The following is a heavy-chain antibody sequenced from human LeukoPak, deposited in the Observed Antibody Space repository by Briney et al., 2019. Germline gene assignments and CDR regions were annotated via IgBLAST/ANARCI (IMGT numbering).Heavy chain of an antibody. J-gene: IGHJ4*02. D-gene: IGHD3-22*01. Sequence: GGSLRLSCAASGFTFSSYWMNWARQAPGKGLEWVASINHNGNVNYYVDSVKGRFTISRDNAKNSLYLQMNSLRAEDTAVYYCARDYYDSSGYYHGGYWGQGTLVTVSS. V-gene: IGHV3-7*01. CDR3: ARDYYDSSGYYHGGY. CDR1: GFTFSSYW. CDR2: INHNGNVN.